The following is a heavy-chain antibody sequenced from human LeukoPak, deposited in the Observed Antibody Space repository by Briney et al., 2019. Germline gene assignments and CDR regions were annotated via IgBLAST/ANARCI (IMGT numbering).Heavy chain of an antibody. V-gene: IGHV3-23*01. CDR3: AKDSPVLSF. J-gene: IGHJ4*02. CDR1: GFTFSSHG. Sequence: PGGSLRLSCAASGFTFSSHGMSWVRRAPGKGLKWVSAIDTSGSATYHADSVKGRFTISRDNSKDTLYLQMNSLRAEDSAVYYCAKDSPVLSFWGQGTLVTVSS. D-gene: IGHD4/OR15-4a*01. CDR2: IDTSGSAT.